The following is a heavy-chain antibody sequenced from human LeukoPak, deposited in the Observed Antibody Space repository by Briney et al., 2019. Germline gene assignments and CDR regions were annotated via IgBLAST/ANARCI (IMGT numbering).Heavy chain of an antibody. D-gene: IGHD3-3*02. Sequence: SETLSLTCAVYGGSFSGYYWSWIRQPPGKGLEWIGEINHSGSTNYNPSLKSRVTISVDTSENQFSLKLNSVTAADTAVYYCARRHFWSGKGYFDYWGQGTLVTVSS. CDR2: INHSGST. CDR1: GGSFSGYY. CDR3: ARRHFWSGKGYFDY. V-gene: IGHV4-34*01. J-gene: IGHJ4*02.